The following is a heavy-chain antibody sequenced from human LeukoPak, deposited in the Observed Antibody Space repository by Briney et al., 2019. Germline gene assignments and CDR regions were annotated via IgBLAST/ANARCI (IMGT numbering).Heavy chain of an antibody. CDR1: GGSVSSGSYY. CDR2: IYYSGST. D-gene: IGHD5-24*01. V-gene: IGHV4-61*01. J-gene: IGHJ4*02. Sequence: SETLSLTCAVSGGSVSSGSYYWSWIRQPPGKGLEWIGYIYYSGSTNYNPSLKSRVTISVDTSKNQFSLKLSSVTAADTAVYYCARTRREGTKEMATIGFDYWGQGTLVTVSS. CDR3: ARTRREGTKEMATIGFDY.